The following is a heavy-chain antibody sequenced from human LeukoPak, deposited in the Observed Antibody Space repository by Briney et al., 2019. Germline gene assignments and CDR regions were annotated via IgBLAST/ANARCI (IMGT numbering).Heavy chain of an antibody. V-gene: IGHV4-34*01. J-gene: IGHJ5*02. CDR1: GGSFSGYY. CDR2: INHSGST. CDR3: ARQYSSSTSNWFDP. Sequence: PSETLSLTCAVYGGSFSGYYWSWIRQPLGKGLEWIGEINHSGSTNYNPSLKSRVTISVDTSKNQFSLKLSSVTAADTAVYYCARQYSSSTSNWFDPWGQGTPVTVSS. D-gene: IGHD6-13*01.